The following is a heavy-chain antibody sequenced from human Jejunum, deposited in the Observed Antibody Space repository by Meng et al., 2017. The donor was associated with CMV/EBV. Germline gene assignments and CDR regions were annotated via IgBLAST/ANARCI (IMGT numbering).Heavy chain of an antibody. CDR1: A. CDR2: ISWNSGRI. V-gene: IGHV3-9*01. CDR3: GKGHYGSGSYYTRREYYYYGRDG. J-gene: IGHJ6*02. D-gene: IGHD3-10*01. Sequence: AMYWVRQAPGKGLEWVSGISWNSGRIGYADSVKGRFTISRDNANVYLQMNSLRPEDTALYYCGKGHYGSGSYYTRREYYYYGRDGWGQGTTVTVSS.